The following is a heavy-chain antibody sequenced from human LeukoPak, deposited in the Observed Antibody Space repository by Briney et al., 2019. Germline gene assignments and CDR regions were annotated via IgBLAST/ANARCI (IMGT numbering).Heavy chain of an antibody. D-gene: IGHD3-16*01. CDR2: ISSSSSYI. V-gene: IGHV3-21*01. Sequence: GGSLRLSCAASGFTFSSYSMNWVRQAPGKGLDCVSSISSSSSYIYYADSVKGRFTISRDNAKNSLCLQMNNLRAEDTAVYYCARGPIMITFGGPFDYWGQGTLVTVSS. CDR3: ARGPIMITFGGPFDY. CDR1: GFTFSSYS. J-gene: IGHJ4*02.